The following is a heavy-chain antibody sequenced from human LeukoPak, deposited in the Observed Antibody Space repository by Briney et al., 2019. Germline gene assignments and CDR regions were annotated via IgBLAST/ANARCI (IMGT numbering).Heavy chain of an antibody. Sequence: ASVKVSCKASGYTFTGYYMHWVRQAPGQGLEWMGWINPNSGGTNYAQKFQGRVTMTRDTSISTAYMELSRLRSDDTAVYYCARDPRVYSSSSVDPWGQGTLVTVSS. D-gene: IGHD6-6*01. CDR2: INPNSGGT. CDR1: GYTFTGYY. J-gene: IGHJ5*02. V-gene: IGHV1-2*02. CDR3: ARDPRVYSSSSVDP.